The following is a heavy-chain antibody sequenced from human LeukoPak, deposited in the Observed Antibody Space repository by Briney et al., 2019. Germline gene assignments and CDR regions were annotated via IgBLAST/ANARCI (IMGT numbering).Heavy chain of an antibody. D-gene: IGHD3-10*01. Sequence: GGSLRLSCVVSGATINSNYMSWVRQAPGKGLEWVSVIYSGGSTYYADSVKGRFTISRDISKNTLYLQMNDLRAEDTAVYYCARDFSGYWGQGTLVTVSS. V-gene: IGHV3-66*01. CDR1: GATINSNY. CDR2: IYSGGST. CDR3: ARDFSGY. J-gene: IGHJ4*01.